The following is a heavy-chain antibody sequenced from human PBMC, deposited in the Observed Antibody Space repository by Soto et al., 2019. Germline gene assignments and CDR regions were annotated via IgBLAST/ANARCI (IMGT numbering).Heavy chain of an antibody. J-gene: IGHJ5*02. CDR2: INPSGST. CDR1: GGSFSGGY. V-gene: IGHV4-34*02. Sequence: QVQLQQWGAGLLKPSETLSLTCAVYGGSFSGGYWSWIRQPPGKGLEWIGEINPSGSTNYSPSLKSRATISVDTSKNQFSLKLSSVMAADTAVYYCARGRDGGGASWGQGTLVTVSS. CDR3: ARGRDGGGAS. D-gene: IGHD2-21*01.